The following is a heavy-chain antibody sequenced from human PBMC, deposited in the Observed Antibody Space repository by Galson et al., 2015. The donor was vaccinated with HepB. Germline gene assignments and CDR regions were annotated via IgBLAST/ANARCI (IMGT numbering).Heavy chain of an antibody. V-gene: IGHV1-18*04. CDR1: GYTFTSYG. CDR2: ISAYNGNT. D-gene: IGHD6-19*01. J-gene: IGHJ3*02. Sequence: SVKVSCKASGYTFTSYGISWVRQAPGQGLEWMGWISAYNGNTNYAQKLQGRVTMTTDTSTSTAYMELRSLRSDDTAVYYCARDQYARIAVAGSDAFDIWGQGTMVTVSS. CDR3: ARDQYARIAVAGSDAFDI.